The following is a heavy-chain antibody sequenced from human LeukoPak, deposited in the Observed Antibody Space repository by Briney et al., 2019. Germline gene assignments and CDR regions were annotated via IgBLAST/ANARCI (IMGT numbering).Heavy chain of an antibody. J-gene: IGHJ3*02. D-gene: IGHD6-6*01. V-gene: IGHV3-74*01. CDR1: EFTFSNYW. CDR3: ARESSMIASRQSDAFDI. CDR2: IKSDGSRT. Sequence: PGGSLRLSCAASEFTFSNYWMHWVRQVPGKGLVWVSRIKSDGSRTSYADSVKGRFTISRDNAKNTLYLQMNSLRVEDTALYYCARESSMIASRQSDAFDIWGQGTMVTVSS.